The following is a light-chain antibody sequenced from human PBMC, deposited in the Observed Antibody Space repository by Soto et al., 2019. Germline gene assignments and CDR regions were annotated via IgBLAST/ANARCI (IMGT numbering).Light chain of an antibody. Sequence: DIEMTQSPSSLSASVGDRVTITCRTSQDIRSYLNWYQQRPGKAPKLLIYATSSLQSGVPSRFSGSGSGTDFALTISSRQPEDFATYYCQQSYSSPRTFGQGTKVEIK. CDR2: ATS. CDR3: QQSYSSPRT. V-gene: IGKV1-39*01. CDR1: QDIRSY. J-gene: IGKJ2*01.